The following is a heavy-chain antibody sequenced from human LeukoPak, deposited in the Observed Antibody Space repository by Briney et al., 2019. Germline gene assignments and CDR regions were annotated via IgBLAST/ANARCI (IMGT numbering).Heavy chain of an antibody. CDR3: ARGHYGSGTGTYPD. CDR2: IHYSGST. J-gene: IGHJ4*02. Sequence: SETLSLTCTVSGGSISSSSYYWGWIRQPPGKGLEWIGSIHYSGSTNYNPSLKSRVTISVDTSKNQLSLKLTSVTAADTAVYYCARGHYGSGTGTYPDWGQGTLVTVSS. CDR1: GGSISSSSYY. D-gene: IGHD3-10*01. V-gene: IGHV4-39*07.